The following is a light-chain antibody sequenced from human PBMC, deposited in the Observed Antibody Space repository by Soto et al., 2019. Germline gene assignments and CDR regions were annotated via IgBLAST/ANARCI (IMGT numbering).Light chain of an antibody. CDR1: QSVSSY. Sequence: EIVLTQSPATLSLSPGERATLSCRASQSVSSYLAWYQQKPGQAPSLLIYDASNRATGIPARFSGSGSGTEFTLTISSLEPVDFAVYYCQQRSNWLLTFGGGTKVEIK. J-gene: IGKJ4*01. CDR3: QQRSNWLLT. CDR2: DAS. V-gene: IGKV3-11*01.